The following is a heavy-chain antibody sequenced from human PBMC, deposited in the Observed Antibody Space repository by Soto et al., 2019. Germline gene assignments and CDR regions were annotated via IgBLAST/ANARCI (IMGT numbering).Heavy chain of an antibody. J-gene: IGHJ6*01. CDR3: VRQGIGNLHGLVDV. D-gene: IGHD3-10*01. CDR1: GGSIDGRN. CDR2: VYYDGGS. V-gene: IGHV4-59*08. Sequence: QVQLQESGPGLVKPSETLSLTCTVSGGSIDGRNCALIRQPPGKGLEWLGYVYYDGGSSYNPSVRSRINLYMDTSKSQCSLQLRSVTAADTAVYYCVRQGIGNLHGLVDVWGRGTTVTVSS.